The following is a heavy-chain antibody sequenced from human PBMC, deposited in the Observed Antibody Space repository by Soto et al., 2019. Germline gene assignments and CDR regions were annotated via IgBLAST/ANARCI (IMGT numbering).Heavy chain of an antibody. V-gene: IGHV4-39*01. Sequence: PSETLSLTCTVSGVSIGTGGCWSWIRQHPAKGLEWIGFIVDGLTTSYNPSLKSRVTISADTSRSQFSLKLNSVTAADTAVYYCASQARIAAAGTLDWFDPWGQGTLVTVSS. CDR2: IVDGLTT. CDR1: GVSIGTGGC. CDR3: ASQARIAAAGTLDWFDP. J-gene: IGHJ5*02. D-gene: IGHD6-13*01.